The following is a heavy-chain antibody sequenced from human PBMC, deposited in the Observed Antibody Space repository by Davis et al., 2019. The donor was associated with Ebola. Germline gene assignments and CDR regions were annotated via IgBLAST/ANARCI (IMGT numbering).Heavy chain of an antibody. Sequence: GESLKISCAASGFTFSSYSMNWVRQAPGKGLEWVSSISSSSSYIYYADSVKGRFTISRDNAKNSLYLQMNSLRAEDTAVYYCARVHDYGDPSDYWGQGTLVTVSS. CDR1: GFTFSSYS. V-gene: IGHV3-21*01. D-gene: IGHD4-17*01. CDR3: ARVHDYGDPSDY. J-gene: IGHJ4*02. CDR2: ISSSSSYI.